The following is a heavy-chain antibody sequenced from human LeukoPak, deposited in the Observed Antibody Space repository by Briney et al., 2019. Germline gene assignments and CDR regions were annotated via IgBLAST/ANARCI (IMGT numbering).Heavy chain of an antibody. CDR2: ISGSGGST. CDR3: AKDAYSSSYRLIGY. CDR1: GFDFSSYA. J-gene: IGHJ4*02. V-gene: IGHV3-23*01. Sequence: AGGSLRLSCAASGFDFSSYAMTWVRQAPGKGLEWVSVISGSGGSTYYADSVKSRFTISRDNSKNTLFLQMNSLRAEDSAVYYCAKDAYSSSYRLIGYWGQGTLVTVSS. D-gene: IGHD6-6*01.